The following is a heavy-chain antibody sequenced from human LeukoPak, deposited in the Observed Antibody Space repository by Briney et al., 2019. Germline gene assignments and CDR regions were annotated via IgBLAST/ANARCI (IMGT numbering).Heavy chain of an antibody. J-gene: IGHJ4*02. CDR3: ASGKYGGYFIDY. V-gene: IGHV3-74*01. D-gene: IGHD5-12*01. CDR2: IKPDGSDT. CDR1: GFTFTTHW. Sequence: GGSLRLSCGASGFTFTTHWIHWVRQAPGKGLVWVSRIKPDGSDTNYADSVKGRFTISRDNAKNTVYLQMNSLRAEDTAVYYCASGKYGGYFIDYSGQGTLVTVSS.